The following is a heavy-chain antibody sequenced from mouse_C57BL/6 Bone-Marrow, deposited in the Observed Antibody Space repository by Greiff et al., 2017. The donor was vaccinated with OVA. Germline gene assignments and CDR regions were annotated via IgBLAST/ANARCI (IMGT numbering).Heavy chain of an antibody. CDR3: ARRGFYDGYLFAY. Sequence: QVQLKESGAELMKPGASVKLSCKATGYTFTGYWIEWVKQRPGHGLEWIGEILPGSGSNNYNEKFKGKATFTADTTSTTAYMQLISLTTEDSAIYYYARRGFYDGYLFAYWGRGTLVAVSA. D-gene: IGHD2-3*01. J-gene: IGHJ3*01. V-gene: IGHV1-9*01. CDR1: GYTFTGYW. CDR2: ILPGSGSN.